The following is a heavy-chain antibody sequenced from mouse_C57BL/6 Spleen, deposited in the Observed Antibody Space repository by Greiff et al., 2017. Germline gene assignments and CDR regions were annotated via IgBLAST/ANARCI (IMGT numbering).Heavy chain of an antibody. CDR2: INPYNGGT. V-gene: IGHV1-19*01. D-gene: IGHD1-1*01. J-gene: IGHJ2*01. Sequence: EVQLQQSGPVLVKPGASVKMSCKASGYTFTDYYMNWVKQSHGKSLEWIGVINPYNGGTSYNQKFKGKATLTVDKSSSSAYMELNSLTSEDSAVYYCARRLYGSSYGGYFDYWGQGTTLTVSS. CDR3: ARRLYGSSYGGYFDY. CDR1: GYTFTDYY.